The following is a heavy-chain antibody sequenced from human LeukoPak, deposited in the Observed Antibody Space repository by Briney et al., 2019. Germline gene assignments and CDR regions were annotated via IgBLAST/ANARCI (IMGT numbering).Heavy chain of an antibody. CDR1: GGTFSIYA. V-gene: IGHV1-69*13. D-gene: IGHD3-10*02. Sequence: ASVKVSCKASGGTFSIYAISWVRQAPGQGLEWMGGIIPIFGTANYAQKFQGRVTITADESTSTAYMELSGLRSEDTAVYYCAREGYVFVELLAHPPYDFDYWGQGTLVTVSS. J-gene: IGHJ4*02. CDR3: AREGYVFVELLAHPPYDFDY. CDR2: IIPIFGTA.